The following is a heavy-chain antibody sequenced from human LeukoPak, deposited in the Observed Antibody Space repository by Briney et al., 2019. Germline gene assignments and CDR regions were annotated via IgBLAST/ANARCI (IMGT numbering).Heavy chain of an antibody. CDR2: IYSSGST. V-gene: IGHV4-59*13. J-gene: IGHJ3*02. CDR3: ARFTKYDGGGSYLDI. D-gene: IGHD3-22*01. Sequence: PSETLSLTCTVSGGSISSYYWSWIRQPPGKELEWIGHIYSSGSTTDNPSLKSRVTISVDTSKNQFSLRMNSETAADTAVYYCARFTKYDGGGSYLDIWGQGTMVTVSS. CDR1: GGSISSYY.